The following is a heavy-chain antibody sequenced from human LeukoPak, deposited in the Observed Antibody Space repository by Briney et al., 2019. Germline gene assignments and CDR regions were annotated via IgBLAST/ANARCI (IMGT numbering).Heavy chain of an antibody. CDR2: IYYSGST. CDR1: GGSISSGGYY. Sequence: SETLSLTCTVSGGSISSGGYYWSWLRQPPGKGLEWIGYIYYSGSTYYNPSLKSRVTISVDTSKNQFSLKLSSVTAADTAVYYCARDRQRGDIRIWGQGTMVTVSS. CDR3: ARDRQRGDIRI. V-gene: IGHV4-31*03. D-gene: IGHD2-15*01. J-gene: IGHJ3*02.